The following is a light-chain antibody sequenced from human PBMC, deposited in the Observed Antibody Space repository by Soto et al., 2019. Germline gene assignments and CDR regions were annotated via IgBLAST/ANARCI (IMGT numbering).Light chain of an antibody. CDR3: QQYYTYPWT. J-gene: IGKJ1*01. Sequence: DIQMTQSPSSLSASVGDIVAITCRASQSISTYLHWYQQKPGKAPKVLIYDASNLKSGVPSRFSGSGSGTEFILTISSLQPDDFATYYCQQYYTYPWTFGQGTKVDI. CDR2: DAS. V-gene: IGKV1-5*01. CDR1: QSISTY.